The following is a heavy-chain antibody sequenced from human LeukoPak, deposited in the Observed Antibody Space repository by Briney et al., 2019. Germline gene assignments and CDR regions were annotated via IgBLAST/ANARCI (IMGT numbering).Heavy chain of an antibody. V-gene: IGHV4-59*12. D-gene: IGHD3-3*01. Sequence: KPSETLSLTCTVSGGSISSYYWSWIRQPPGKGLEWIGYIYHSGSTYYNPSLKSRVTISVDRSKNQFSLKLSSVTAADTAVYYCAKNGQSGFSFDPWGQGTLVTVSS. CDR1: GGSISSYY. CDR3: AKNGQSGFSFDP. CDR2: IYHSGST. J-gene: IGHJ5*02.